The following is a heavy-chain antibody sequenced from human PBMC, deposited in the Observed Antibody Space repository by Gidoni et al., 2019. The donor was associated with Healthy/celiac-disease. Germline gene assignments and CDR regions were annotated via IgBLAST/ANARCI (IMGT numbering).Heavy chain of an antibody. CDR1: GYTFTSYG. D-gene: IGHD6-19*01. CDR2: IGAYNGNT. V-gene: IGHV1-18*01. J-gene: IGHJ4*02. Sequence: QVQLVQSGAEVKKPGDSVKVSCKASGYTFTSYGSSWVRQAPGQGLEWRGWIGAYNGNTNYAQKLQGRFTMTTDPSTSTAYLELRRLRSADPAVYYCARSYPSDSRGWYGGPYYFDYWGQGTLVTVSS. CDR3: ARSYPSDSRGWYGGPYYFDY.